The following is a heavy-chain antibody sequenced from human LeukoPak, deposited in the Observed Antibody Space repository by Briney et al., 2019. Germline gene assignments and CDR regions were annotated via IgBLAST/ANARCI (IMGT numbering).Heavy chain of an antibody. J-gene: IGHJ6*02. D-gene: IGHD5-18*01. CDR1: GFTFGDHA. CDR2: IRSKTYGGTT. CDR3: TRGPIQLWLYHGMDV. V-gene: IGHV3-49*04. Sequence: PGRSLRLPCTVSGFTFGDHAMSWVPQAPGKGLEWVGFIRSKTYGGTTEYAASVKGRFIISRDDSTSIAYLQMNSLKTEDTAVYYCTRGPIQLWLYHGMDVWGQGTTVTVSS.